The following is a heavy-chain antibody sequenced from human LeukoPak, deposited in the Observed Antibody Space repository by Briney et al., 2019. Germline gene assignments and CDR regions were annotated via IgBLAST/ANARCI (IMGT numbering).Heavy chain of an antibody. CDR2: IIPIFGTA. V-gene: IGHV1-69*05. CDR1: GGTFSSYA. D-gene: IGHD2-21*02. J-gene: IGHJ4*02. CDR3: ARAYMTATRHFDS. Sequence: ASVKVSCKASGGTFSSYAISWVRQAPGQGLEWMGGIIPIFGTANYAQKFQDRVTITTDASTSTAYMELSSLRSEDTAVYYCARAYMTATRHFDSWAQGPLVTVSS.